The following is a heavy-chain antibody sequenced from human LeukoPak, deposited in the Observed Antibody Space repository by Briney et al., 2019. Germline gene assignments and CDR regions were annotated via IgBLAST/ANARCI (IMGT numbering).Heavy chain of an antibody. Sequence: GGSLRLSCAASGFTFSSYTMYWVRQAPGKGLEYVSAISTNGGNTYYADSVKGRFTISRHNSGNTLYLQMNSLRAEDTSVYYCARVGPGYTYVYGAPYYFDSWGQGTLVTVSS. CDR3: ARVGPGYTYVYGAPYYFDS. CDR2: ISTNGGNT. D-gene: IGHD5-18*01. CDR1: GFTFSSYT. V-gene: IGHV3-64*04. J-gene: IGHJ4*02.